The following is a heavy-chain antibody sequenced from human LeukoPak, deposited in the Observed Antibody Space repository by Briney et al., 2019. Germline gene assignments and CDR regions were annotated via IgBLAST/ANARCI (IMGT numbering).Heavy chain of an antibody. Sequence: SETLSLTCSVSGDSITYFYWSWIRQAAGKGLEWIGRISSSGSTDYNASLKSRVTISVDTSKKQFSLKLSSVTAADTAVYYCARGFSYYYYYMDVWGKGTTVTVSS. V-gene: IGHV4-4*07. D-gene: IGHD3-10*01. CDR1: GDSITYFY. J-gene: IGHJ6*03. CDR3: ARGFSYYYYYMDV. CDR2: ISSSGST.